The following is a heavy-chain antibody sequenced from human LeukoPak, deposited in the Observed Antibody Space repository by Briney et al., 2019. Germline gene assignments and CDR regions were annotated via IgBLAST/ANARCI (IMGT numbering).Heavy chain of an antibody. J-gene: IGHJ6*02. CDR3: GKGGSSSIWWSRGGSYYYGMDV. CDR1: GFTFSSYA. D-gene: IGHD6-13*01. V-gene: IGHV3-23*01. Sequence: PGGSLRLSCAASGFTFSSYAMSWVRQAPGKGLEWVSAISGSGGSTYYADSVKGRFTISRDNSKNTLYLQMNSLRAEDTAVYYCGKGGSSSIWWSRGGSYYYGMDVWGQGTTVTVSS. CDR2: ISGSGGST.